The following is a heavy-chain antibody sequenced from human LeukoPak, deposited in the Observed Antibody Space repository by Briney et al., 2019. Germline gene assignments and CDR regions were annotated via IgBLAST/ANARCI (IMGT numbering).Heavy chain of an antibody. CDR1: GGSISSSSYY. CDR3: ARGGPYYMDV. D-gene: IGHD3-16*01. V-gene: IGHV4-39*01. CDR2: IYYSGST. J-gene: IGHJ6*03. Sequence: SETLSLTCTVSGGSISSSSYYWGWIRQPPGKGLEWIGSIYYSGSTYYNPSLKSRVTISVDTSKNPFSLKLSSVTAADTAVYYCARGGPYYMDVWGKGTTVTISS.